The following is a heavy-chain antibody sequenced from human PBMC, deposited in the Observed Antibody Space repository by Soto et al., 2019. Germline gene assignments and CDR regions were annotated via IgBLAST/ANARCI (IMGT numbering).Heavy chain of an antibody. V-gene: IGHV3-11*05. D-gene: IGHD2-2*01. CDR1: GFTFSDYY. CDR2: ISSRSSYT. Sequence: QVQLVESGGGLVKPGGSLRLSCAASGFTFSDYYMSWIRQAPGKGLEWVSYISSRSSYTDYADSVKGRFTISRDNAKNSLYLQMNSLRAEDTAVYYCARLVVVPADTALDCWGQGTLVTVAA. CDR3: ARLVVVPADTALDC. J-gene: IGHJ4*02.